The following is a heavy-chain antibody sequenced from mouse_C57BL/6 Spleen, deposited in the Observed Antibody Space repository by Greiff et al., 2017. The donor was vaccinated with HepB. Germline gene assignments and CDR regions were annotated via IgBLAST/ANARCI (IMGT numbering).Heavy chain of an antibody. CDR2: IDPETGGT. J-gene: IGHJ2*01. Sequence: LVESGAELVRPGASVTLSCKASGYTFTDYEMHWVKQTPVHGLEWIGAIDPETGGTAYNQKFKGKAILTADKSSSTAYMELRSLTSEDSAVYYCTPNYVIDYWGQGTTLTVSS. V-gene: IGHV1-15*01. D-gene: IGHD1-1*01. CDR1: GYTFTDYE. CDR3: TPNYVIDY.